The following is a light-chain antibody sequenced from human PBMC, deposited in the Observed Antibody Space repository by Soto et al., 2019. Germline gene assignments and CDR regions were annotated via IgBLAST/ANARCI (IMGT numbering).Light chain of an antibody. Sequence: EIVMTQSPVALSVSPGESAALSCRASQSVGRNFAWYQQRPGQAPRVLIYGPSTRATGVPARFSGSGSGPDFNLTISSLQSEDFAVYYCQQYNKWPYTFGQGTRLEIK. V-gene: IGKV3-15*01. J-gene: IGKJ2*01. CDR3: QQYNKWPYT. CDR2: GPS. CDR1: QSVGRN.